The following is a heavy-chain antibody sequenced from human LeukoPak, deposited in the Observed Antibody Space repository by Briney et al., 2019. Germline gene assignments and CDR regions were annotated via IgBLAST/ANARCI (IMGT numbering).Heavy chain of an antibody. D-gene: IGHD3-3*02. Sequence: SETLSLTCTVSGGSISSGDYYWSWIRLPPGKGLEWIGYIYYSGSTNYNPSLKSRVTISVDTSKNQFSLKLSSVTAADTAVYYCARESSKLGAYFDYWGQGTLVTVSS. CDR1: GGSISSGDYY. V-gene: IGHV4-61*08. CDR2: IYYSGST. J-gene: IGHJ4*02. CDR3: ARESSKLGAYFDY.